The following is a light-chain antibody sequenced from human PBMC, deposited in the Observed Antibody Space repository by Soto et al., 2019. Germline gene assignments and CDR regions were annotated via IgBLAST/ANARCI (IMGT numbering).Light chain of an antibody. J-gene: IGKJ1*01. CDR2: EAS. Sequence: DIQMTQSPSSLSAFVGDRVTLTGRASQSVSHGLAWYQQKPGKAPKLLISEASILESGVPSRFSGSGSGTEFTLTITSLPPEDSASYYCQHYTSYHPAFGHGTKVEI. CDR3: QHYTSYHPA. V-gene: IGKV1-5*01. CDR1: QSVSHG.